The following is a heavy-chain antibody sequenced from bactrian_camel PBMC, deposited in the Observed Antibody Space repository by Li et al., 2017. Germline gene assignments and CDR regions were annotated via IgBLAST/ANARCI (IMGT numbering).Heavy chain of an antibody. CDR2: MDSGDRT. V-gene: IGHV3S55*01. J-gene: IGHJ4*01. CDR3: AARPYSWSGCGLKEYEFDY. D-gene: IGHD1*01. Sequence: HVQLVESGGGSVQAGGSLRLSCRASGYTYSRYCMGWFSQTPGKEREGVATMDSGDRTWYADSVKGRFTISKDKAKNTLFLQMSSLKPEDTAVYYCAARPYSWSGCGLKEYEFDYWGQGTQVTVS. CDR1: GYTYSRYC.